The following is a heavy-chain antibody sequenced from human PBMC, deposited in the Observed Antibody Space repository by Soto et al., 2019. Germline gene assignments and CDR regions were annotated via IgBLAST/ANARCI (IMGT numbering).Heavy chain of an antibody. Sequence: EVPLVESGGGLVQPGGSLRLSCVTSGFTSSAFSMNWVRQAPGKGLEWLSYIIGSGSTIYYADSVKGRFSISRDDAKNSVYLQMNSLRDEDTAVYYCARDRPADYWGQGTLVTVSS. V-gene: IGHV3-48*02. CDR2: IIGSGSTI. CDR3: ARDRPADY. J-gene: IGHJ4*02. CDR1: GFTSSAFS.